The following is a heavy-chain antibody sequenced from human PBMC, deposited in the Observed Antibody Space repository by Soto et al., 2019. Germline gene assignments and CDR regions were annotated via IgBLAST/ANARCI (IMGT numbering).Heavy chain of an antibody. CDR2: ISYDGSNK. CDR1: GFTFSSYG. D-gene: IGHD3-22*01. V-gene: IGHV3-30*18. CDR3: AKRALVVVTAGGGALDI. Sequence: QVQLVESGGDVVQPGRSLRLSCAASGFTFSSYGMHWVRQSPGKGLEWVAVISYDGSNKYYADSVKGRFTISRDNSKNTLYLQMNSVRAVDTTMYYCAKRALVVVTAGGGALDIWGQGTMVTVSS. J-gene: IGHJ3*02.